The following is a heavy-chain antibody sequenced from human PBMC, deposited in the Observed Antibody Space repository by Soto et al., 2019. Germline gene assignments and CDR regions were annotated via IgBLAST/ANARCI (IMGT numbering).Heavy chain of an antibody. CDR1: GFAFSSYA. Sequence: QAGGSLRLSCAASGFAFSSYAMSWVRQAPRKGLEWVSAISGSGGSTYYADSVKGRFTISRDNSKNTLYLQMNSLRAEDTAVYYCAKDGAGSNYYDSSGYYYGWDYWGQGTLVTVS. D-gene: IGHD3-22*01. V-gene: IGHV3-23*01. J-gene: IGHJ4*02. CDR3: AKDGAGSNYYDSSGYYYGWDY. CDR2: ISGSGGST.